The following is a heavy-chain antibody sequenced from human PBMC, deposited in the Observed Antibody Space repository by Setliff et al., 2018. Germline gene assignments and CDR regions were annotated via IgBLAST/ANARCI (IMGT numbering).Heavy chain of an antibody. Sequence: SETLSLTCTVSGGSISSYYGSWIRQPAGKGREWIGRIYTSGSTNYNPSLKSRVTMSLYTSKNQFSLKLSSVTAADTAVYYFAPAGVVLIFPASYYYYYIDVFLPGTTVPVSS. J-gene: IGHJ6*03. CDR2: IYTSGST. V-gene: IGHV4-4*07. CDR3: APAGVVLIFPASYYYYYIDV. CDR1: GGSISSYY. D-gene: IGHD3-10*01.